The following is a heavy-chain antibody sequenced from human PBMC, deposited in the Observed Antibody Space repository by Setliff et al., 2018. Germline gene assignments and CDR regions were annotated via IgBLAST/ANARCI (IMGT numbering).Heavy chain of an antibody. CDR1: AASINSFSW. CDR3: ARTGTYRYFDY. J-gene: IGHJ4*02. V-gene: IGHV4-4*02. D-gene: IGHD1-26*01. Sequence: SETLSLTCAVTAASINSFSWWSWVRQSPGQGLEWNGEIYHDGNTKFNPSVHYNPSLKIRVTISVDTSKNRFSLNLCSVTAADTAVYDCARTGTYRYFDYWGQGALVTVSS. CDR2: IYHDGNT.